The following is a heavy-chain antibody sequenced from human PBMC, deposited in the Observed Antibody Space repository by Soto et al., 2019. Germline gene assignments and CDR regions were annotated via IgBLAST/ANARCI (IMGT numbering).Heavy chain of an antibody. CDR2: INPMSRTA. CDR1: GDTSTTYV. Sequence: VQLVQSGAEVKKPGSSVKVSCKASGDTSTTYVTSWVRQAPGQGPEWIGGINPMSRTAKYSEKYNGRVTITADEATRTASLELISLRFEHTAVYFCARGTYCGSNCFFALEYWGKGTLVTVSS. V-gene: IGHV1-69*01. J-gene: IGHJ4*02. CDR3: ARGTYCGSNCFFALEY. D-gene: IGHD2-21*01.